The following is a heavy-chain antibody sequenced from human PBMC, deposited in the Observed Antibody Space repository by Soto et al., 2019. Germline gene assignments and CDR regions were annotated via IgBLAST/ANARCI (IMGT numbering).Heavy chain of an antibody. CDR1: GFTFSTNS. CDR3: ARTIYSSSGQRERLGCFDP. CDR2: ISGSSSTI. D-gene: IGHD6-13*01. V-gene: IGHV3-48*02. J-gene: IGHJ5*02. Sequence: PGASLRLSCATSGFTFSTNSMNWFRQAPGKGLEWISYISGSSSTIYYADSVRGRFTISRDNAKNSLYLQMNSLRDEDTAVYYCARTIYSSSGQRERLGCFDPWGQGTLVTVSS.